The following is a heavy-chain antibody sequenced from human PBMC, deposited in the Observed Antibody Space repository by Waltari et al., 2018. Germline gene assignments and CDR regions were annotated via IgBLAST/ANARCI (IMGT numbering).Heavy chain of an antibody. CDR2: VKYDATET. J-gene: IGHJ4*02. CDR3: ARSDYTDF. V-gene: IGHV3-74*01. Sequence: EVQLVESGGGLVQPGGSLRLSCIASGFPLSGYWMHWVRQAPGKGLVWVSRVKYDATETTYADSVKGRFTSSRDNARNTLYLQMNSLRAEDTAVYYCARSDYTDFWGLGTLVTVSS. D-gene: IGHD3-16*01. CDR1: GFPLSGYW.